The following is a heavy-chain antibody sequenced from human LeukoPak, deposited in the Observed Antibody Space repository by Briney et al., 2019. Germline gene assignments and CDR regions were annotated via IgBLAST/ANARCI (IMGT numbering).Heavy chain of an antibody. D-gene: IGHD3-22*01. J-gene: IGHJ4*02. V-gene: IGHV4-30-4*01. CDR2: IYYSGST. CDR3: ARAFTYYYDSSGLDY. CDR1: GGSISSYY. Sequence: PSETLSLTCTVSGGSISSYYWSWIRQPPGKGLEWIGYIYYSGSTYYNPSLKSRVTISVDTSKNQFSLKLSSVTAADTAVYYCARAFTYYYDSSGLDYWGQGTLVTVSS.